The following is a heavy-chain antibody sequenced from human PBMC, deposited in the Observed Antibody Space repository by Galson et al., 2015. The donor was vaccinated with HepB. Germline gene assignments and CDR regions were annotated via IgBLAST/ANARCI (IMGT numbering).Heavy chain of an antibody. CDR3: ARRRMGRYTAFDY. D-gene: IGHD5-18*01. J-gene: IGHJ4*02. CDR2: INPNSGDR. V-gene: IGHV1-8*01. CDR1: GYTFTSYD. Sequence: SVKVSCKASGYTFTSYDINRVRQATGQGPDWMGSINPNSGDRAYALSFQGRVNMTRNTSTNTAYMELSSLRLEDTAIYYCARRRMGRYTAFDYWGQGTLVTVSS.